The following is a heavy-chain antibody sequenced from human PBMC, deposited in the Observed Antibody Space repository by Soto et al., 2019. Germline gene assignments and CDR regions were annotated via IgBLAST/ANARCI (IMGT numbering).Heavy chain of an antibody. Sequence: XGPTLVSPPQTLPLTCTFSVFSLSTSGMCVSWIRQPPGKAVEWLALIDWDDDKYYSTSLKTRLTISKDASKNQVVLTMTNMDPVDTATYYCARIARYGYTGVHYYYYGMDVWGQGTTVTVSS. CDR1: VFSLSTSGMC. J-gene: IGHJ6*02. CDR2: IDWDDDK. CDR3: ARIARYGYTGVHYYYYGMDV. V-gene: IGHV2-70*01. D-gene: IGHD2-2*02.